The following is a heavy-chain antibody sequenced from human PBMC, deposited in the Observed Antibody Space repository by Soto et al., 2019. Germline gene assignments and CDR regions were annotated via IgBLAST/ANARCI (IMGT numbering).Heavy chain of an antibody. Sequence: ASVKVSCKASGYTFTSYGINWVRQATGQGLEWMGWMSADSGNTSYGQKFQGRVTMTTDTSTRTAYMELSSLRSDDTGVYYCARDRMDAIDFDYWGQGTLVTVSS. CDR2: MSADSGNT. J-gene: IGHJ4*02. CDR1: GYTFTSYG. D-gene: IGHD3-22*01. V-gene: IGHV1-18*01. CDR3: ARDRMDAIDFDY.